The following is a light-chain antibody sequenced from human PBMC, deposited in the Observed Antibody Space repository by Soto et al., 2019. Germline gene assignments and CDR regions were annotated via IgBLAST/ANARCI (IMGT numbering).Light chain of an antibody. CDR1: QSISHW. V-gene: IGKV1-5*01. CDR3: QQYNNWPPIT. J-gene: IGKJ5*01. CDR2: DAS. Sequence: DIQMTQSPATLSASVGDSVTITCRASQSISHWLAWYQQKPGKAPKFLIYDASSLESGVPSRFSGSGSGTEFTLTISCLQSEDFAVYYCQQYNNWPPITFGQGTRLEIK.